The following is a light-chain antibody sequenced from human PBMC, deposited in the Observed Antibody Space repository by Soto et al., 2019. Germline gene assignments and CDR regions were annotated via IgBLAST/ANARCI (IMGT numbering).Light chain of an antibody. Sequence: ALTQPPSASGTPGQRVTISCSGSSSNIGSNTVNWYQQLPGTAPKLLIYTNDQRPSGVPDRFSGSKSGTSASLAISGLQFEDEADYHCSSWDDNLDAEVFGAGTKVTVL. CDR3: SSWDDNLDAEV. CDR1: SSNIGSNT. V-gene: IGLV1-44*01. J-gene: IGLJ1*01. CDR2: TND.